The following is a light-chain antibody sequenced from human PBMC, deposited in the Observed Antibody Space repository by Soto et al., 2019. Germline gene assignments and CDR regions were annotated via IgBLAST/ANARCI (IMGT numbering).Light chain of an antibody. Sequence: DIQMTQSPSSVAASVGDRVNITCRASQGIGSWLAWYQQKPGKAPKLLISAASNLQGGVPSRFSGSASGTDFTLTISSLQPEDFATYYCQKAYSFPLTFVGGTKLEVK. CDR2: AAS. V-gene: IGKV1-12*01. J-gene: IGKJ4*01. CDR1: QGIGSW. CDR3: QKAYSFPLT.